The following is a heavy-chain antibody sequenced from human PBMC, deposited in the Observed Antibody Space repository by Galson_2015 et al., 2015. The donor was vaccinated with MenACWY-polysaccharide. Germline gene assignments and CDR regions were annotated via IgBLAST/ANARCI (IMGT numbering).Heavy chain of an antibody. Sequence: QSGAEVKKPGESLKISCAGSGYSFTIYWIAWVRQMPGKGLEWMGIIYPGDSDTRYSPSFQGQVTISADKSISTAYLQWSSLKASDTAMYYCARNNYAGLRGYYYGMDVWGQGTTVTVSS. V-gene: IGHV5-51*01. CDR1: GYSFTIYW. D-gene: IGHD5-12*01. J-gene: IGHJ6*02. CDR3: ARNNYAGLRGYYYGMDV. CDR2: IYPGDSDT.